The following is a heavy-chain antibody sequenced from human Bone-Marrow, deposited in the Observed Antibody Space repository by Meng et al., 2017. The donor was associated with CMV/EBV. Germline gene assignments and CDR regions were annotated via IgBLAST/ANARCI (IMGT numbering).Heavy chain of an antibody. D-gene: IGHD1-26*01. J-gene: IGHJ1*01. CDR3: ARESSGAASVYFQH. CDR2: IIPIFGTA. V-gene: IGHV1-69*05. CDR1: GGTFSSYA. Sequence: AGGTFSSYAISWVRQAPGQGIEGMGGIIPIFGTANYAQKFQGRVTITTDESTSTAYMELSSLRSEDTAVYYCARESSGAASVYFQHWGQGTLVTVSS.